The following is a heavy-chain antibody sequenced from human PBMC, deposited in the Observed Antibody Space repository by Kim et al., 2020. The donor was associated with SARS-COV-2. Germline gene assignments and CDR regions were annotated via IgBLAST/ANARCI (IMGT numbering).Heavy chain of an antibody. D-gene: IGHD6-13*01. J-gene: IGHJ4*02. CDR3: ASLAAAGPRDW. CDR1: GYTFTSYG. V-gene: IGHV7-4-1*02. CDR2: INTNTGNP. Sequence: ASVKVSCKASGYTFTSYGINWVRQAPGQGLEWMGWINTNTGNPTYAQGFTGRFVLSLDTSVSTAYLQISSLKAEDTAVYYCASLAAAGPRDWWGQGTLVTVSS.